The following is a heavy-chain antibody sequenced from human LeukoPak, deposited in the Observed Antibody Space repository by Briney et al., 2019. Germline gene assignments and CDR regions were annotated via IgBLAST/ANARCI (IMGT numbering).Heavy chain of an antibody. CDR3: ARGRGARGYSYYTGQENWFDP. CDR2: ISAYNGNT. V-gene: IGHV1-18*04. CDR1: GYTFPHYG. D-gene: IGHD5-18*01. J-gene: IGHJ5*02. Sequence: SVPVSCLASGYTFPHYGISWLRQAPAQGLAWMGWISAYNGNTNYAQKLQGRVTMTTDTSTSTAYMELRSLRSDDTAVYYCARGRGARGYSYYTGQENWFDPWGQGTLVTVSS.